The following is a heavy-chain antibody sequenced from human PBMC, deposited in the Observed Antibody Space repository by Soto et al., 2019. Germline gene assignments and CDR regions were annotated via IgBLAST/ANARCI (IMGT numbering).Heavy chain of an antibody. J-gene: IGHJ4*02. V-gene: IGHV1-18*01. CDR3: ARVARGDSSSWFVDY. CDR2: ISAYNGNT. CDR1: GYTFTSYG. D-gene: IGHD6-13*01. Sequence: QVQLVQSGAEVKKPGASVKVSCKASGYTFTSYGISWVRQAPGQGLEWMGWISAYNGNTNYAQKLQGRVTMTTDTATSTAYMELRSLRSDDTAVYYCARVARGDSSSWFVDYWGQGTLVTVSS.